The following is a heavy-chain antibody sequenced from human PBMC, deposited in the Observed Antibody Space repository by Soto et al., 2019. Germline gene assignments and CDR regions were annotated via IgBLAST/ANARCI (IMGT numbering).Heavy chain of an antibody. Sequence: SETLSLTCAVSGGSISSGGYSWSWIRQPPGKGLEWIGYIYHSGSTYYNPSLKSRVTISVDTSKNQFSLKLSSVTAADTAVYYCARGNMPLYYYGSGSYYGWFDPWGQGTLVTVSS. V-gene: IGHV4-30-2*01. J-gene: IGHJ5*02. D-gene: IGHD3-10*01. CDR1: GGSISSGGYS. CDR3: ARGNMPLYYYGSGSYYGWFDP. CDR2: IYHSGST.